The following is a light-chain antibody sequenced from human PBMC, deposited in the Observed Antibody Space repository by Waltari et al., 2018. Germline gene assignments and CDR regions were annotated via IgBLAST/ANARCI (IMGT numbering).Light chain of an antibody. J-gene: IGLJ2*01. V-gene: IGLV7-46*01. CDR1: TGPVTSDHW. Sequence: QAVVTQEPSLTVSPGGTVTLTCGSSTGPVTSDHWPYWFQQKPGQAPQPMIYDTSARPPWTPARFSGSQLGSTAALTLSGAQPADEAEYYCLLTKPGGRAVFGGGTELTVL. CDR3: LLTKPGGRAV. CDR2: DTS.